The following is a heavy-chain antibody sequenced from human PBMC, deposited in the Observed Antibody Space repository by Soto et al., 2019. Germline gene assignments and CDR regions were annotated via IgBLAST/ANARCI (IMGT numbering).Heavy chain of an antibody. CDR1: GGTFSSYA. CDR3: ARGGLTMIVVVPNWFDP. D-gene: IGHD3-22*01. V-gene: IGHV1-69*13. Sequence: ASVKVSCKASGGTFSSYAISWVRQAPGQGLEWMGGSIPIFGTANYAQKFQGRVTITADESTSTAYMELSSLRSEDTAVYYCARGGLTMIVVVPNWFDPWGQGTLVTVSS. J-gene: IGHJ5*02. CDR2: SIPIFGTA.